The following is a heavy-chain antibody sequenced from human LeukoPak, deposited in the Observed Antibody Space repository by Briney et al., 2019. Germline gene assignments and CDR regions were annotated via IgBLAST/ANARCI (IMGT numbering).Heavy chain of an antibody. V-gene: IGHV1-18*01. CDR1: GYTFTSYG. J-gene: IGHJ4*02. D-gene: IGHD3-9*01. Sequence: ASVKVSCKASGYTFTSYGISWVRQAPGQGLEWMGWISACNGNTNYAQKLQGRVTMTTDTSTSTAYMELRSLRSDDTAVYYRARDGSEYDILTGYPKDYWGQGTLVTVSS. CDR3: ARDGSEYDILTGYPKDY. CDR2: ISACNGNT.